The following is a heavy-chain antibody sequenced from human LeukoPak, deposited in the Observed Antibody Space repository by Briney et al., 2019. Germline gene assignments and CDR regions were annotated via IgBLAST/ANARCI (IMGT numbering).Heavy chain of an antibody. D-gene: IGHD3-16*02. CDR2: IRYDGSNK. Sequence: GGSLRLSCAASGCTFRSYGMHWVRQAPGKGLEWVAFIRYDGSNKYYADSVKGRFTISRDNSKNPLYLQMNSLRAEDTAVYYCAKAPSYVWGSYRYTNDYWGQGTLVTVSS. V-gene: IGHV3-30*02. CDR3: AKAPSYVWGSYRYTNDY. CDR1: GCTFRSYG. J-gene: IGHJ4*02.